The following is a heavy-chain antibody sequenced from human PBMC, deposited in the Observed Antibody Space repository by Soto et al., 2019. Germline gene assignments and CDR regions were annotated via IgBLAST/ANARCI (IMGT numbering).Heavy chain of an antibody. V-gene: IGHV3-23*01. CDR2: ISGSGGST. CDR1: GFTFSSYA. D-gene: IGHD3-22*01. Sequence: XGSLRLYCAASGFTFSSYAMSWVRQAPGKGLEWVSAISGSGGSTYYADSVKGRFTISRDNSKNTLYLQMNSLRAEDTAVYYCAKVGSGYYYDSSGYWDDAFDIWGQGTMVTVS. CDR3: AKVGSGYYYDSSGYWDDAFDI. J-gene: IGHJ3*02.